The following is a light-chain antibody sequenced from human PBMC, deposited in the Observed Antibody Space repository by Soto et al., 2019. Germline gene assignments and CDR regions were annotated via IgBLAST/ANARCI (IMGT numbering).Light chain of an antibody. CDR3: SSYTSGTADV. Sequence: QSVLTQPASVSGSPGQSITISCTGTSSDVGGYNYVSWYQQHPGKAPKLMIYDVSNRPSGVSYRFSGSKSGNTASLTISGLQAEDEADYYCSSYTSGTADVFGTGTKVTVL. CDR2: DVS. V-gene: IGLV2-14*01. J-gene: IGLJ1*01. CDR1: SSDVGGYNY.